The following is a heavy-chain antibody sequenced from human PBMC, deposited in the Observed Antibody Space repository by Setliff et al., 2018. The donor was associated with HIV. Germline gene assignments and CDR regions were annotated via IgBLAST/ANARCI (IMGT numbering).Heavy chain of an antibody. V-gene: IGHV4-34*01. CDR1: GGSFGGYY. D-gene: IGHD3-3*01. CDR3: ARRSDFWSEGDAFDI. CDR2: INHSGST. J-gene: IGHJ3*02. Sequence: SETLSLTCAVYGGSFGGYYWSWIRQPPGKGLEWIGEINHSGSTNYNPSLKSRVTISVDTSKNQFSLKLSSATAADTAVYYCARRSDFWSEGDAFDIWGQGTMVTVSS.